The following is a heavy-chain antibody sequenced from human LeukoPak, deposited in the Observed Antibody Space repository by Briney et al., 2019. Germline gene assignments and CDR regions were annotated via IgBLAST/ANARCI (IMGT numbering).Heavy chain of an antibody. Sequence: ASVKVSCKASGYTFTTFDINWVRQATGQGLERMGWMNPNSGNTGYAQKFQGRVTITRNTSISTAYMELSSLRSEDTAVHYCARGAPDFWSVYYMDVWGKGTTVTVSS. J-gene: IGHJ6*03. D-gene: IGHD3-3*01. CDR2: MNPNSGNT. CDR1: GYTFTTFD. CDR3: ARGAPDFWSVYYMDV. V-gene: IGHV1-8*01.